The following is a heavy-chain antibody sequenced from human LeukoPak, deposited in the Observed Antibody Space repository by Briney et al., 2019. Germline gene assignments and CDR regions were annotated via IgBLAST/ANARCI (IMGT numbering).Heavy chain of an antibody. J-gene: IGHJ4*02. D-gene: IGHD3-10*01. Sequence: PGGSLRLSCAASGFTFSSYSMNWVRQAPGKGLEWVSSISSSSSYIYYADSVKGRFTISRDNAKNSLYLQMNSLRAEDTAVYYCARVSNYYGSGKVYWGQGTLVTVSS. V-gene: IGHV3-21*01. CDR3: ARVSNYYGSGKVY. CDR1: GFTFSSYS. CDR2: ISSSSSYI.